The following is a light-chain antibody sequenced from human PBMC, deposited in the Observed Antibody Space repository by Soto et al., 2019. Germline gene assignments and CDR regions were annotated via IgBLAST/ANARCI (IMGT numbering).Light chain of an antibody. CDR2: EVT. CDR1: SSDVGGYDY. Sequence: QSVLTQPASVSGSPGQSITISCTGTSSDVGGYDYVSWYQQHPGTAPRLIIFEVTNRPSGVSNRFSGSKSGNTASLTISGLQAEDEADYYCTSYTCRSTQVCGTGTKVTV. J-gene: IGLJ1*01. V-gene: IGLV2-14*01. CDR3: TSYTCRSTQV.